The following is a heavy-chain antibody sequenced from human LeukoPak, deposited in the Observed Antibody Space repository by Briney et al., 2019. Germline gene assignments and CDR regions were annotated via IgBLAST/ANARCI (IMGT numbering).Heavy chain of an antibody. CDR1: GFTFSSYG. V-gene: IGHV3-30*18. D-gene: IGHD6-19*01. CDR3: AKDHPMYSSGWYYFDY. J-gene: IGHJ4*02. Sequence: GGSLRLSCAASGFTFSSYGMHWVRQAPGKGLEWVAVISYDGSNKYYADSVKGRFTISRDNSKNTLYLQMNSLRAEDTAVYYCAKDHPMYSSGWYYFDYWGQGTLVTVSS. CDR2: ISYDGSNK.